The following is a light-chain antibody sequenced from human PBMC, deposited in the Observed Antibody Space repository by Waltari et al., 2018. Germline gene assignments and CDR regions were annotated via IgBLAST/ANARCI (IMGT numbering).Light chain of an antibody. CDR2: GSS. J-gene: IGKJ2*01. CDR1: HSVSNY. V-gene: IGKV1-39*01. Sequence: DIQMTQSPSSLSASVGDSITITCRASHSVSNYLNWYQQKPGKPPKLLIFGSSSLQSAVPSRFSGSGSGTDFTLTISSLQPEDFATYYCQQTYSVLYTFGQGTKLQI. CDR3: QQTYSVLYT.